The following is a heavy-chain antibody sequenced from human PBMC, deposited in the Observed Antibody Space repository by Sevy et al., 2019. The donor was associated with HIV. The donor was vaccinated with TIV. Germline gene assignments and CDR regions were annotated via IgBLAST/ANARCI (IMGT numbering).Heavy chain of an antibody. CDR2: INPKSGAT. V-gene: IGHV1-2*02. CDR3: ARESYDFWTGPVDYDYGMDV. CDR1: GYTFSDSGYY. J-gene: IGHJ6*02. D-gene: IGHD3-3*01. Sequence: ASVKVSCKASGYTFSDSGYYVHWVRQAPGQGLEWMGWINPKSGATNYAQKFQGRVTMTRVTSVSTANMELSRLTSDDKAVYYCARESYDFWTGPVDYDYGMDVWGQGTTVTVSS.